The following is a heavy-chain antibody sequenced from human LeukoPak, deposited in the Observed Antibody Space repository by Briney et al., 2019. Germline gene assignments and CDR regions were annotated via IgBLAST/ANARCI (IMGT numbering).Heavy chain of an antibody. CDR1: EFTFSDYA. J-gene: IGHJ4*02. V-gene: IGHV3-30*04. Sequence: GRSLRLSCAASEFTFSDYAMHWVRQAPGKGLEWVAVISYDGTNIYYGDSVKGRFTISRDDSMNTAYLQMNSLKTEDTAVYYCTSKNSAAGPGYFDYWGQGTLVTVSS. CDR3: TSKNSAAGPGYFDY. CDR2: ISYDGTNI. D-gene: IGHD2-21*01.